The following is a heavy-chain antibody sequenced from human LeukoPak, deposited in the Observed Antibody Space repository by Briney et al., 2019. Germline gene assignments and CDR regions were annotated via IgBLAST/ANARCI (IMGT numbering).Heavy chain of an antibody. CDR1: GFTFSDYY. J-gene: IGHJ4*02. D-gene: IGHD2-15*01. V-gene: IGHV3-33*08. Sequence: GGSLRLSCAASGFTFSDYYMSWIRQAPGKGLEWVALIWYDGNNKYYADSVKGRFTISRDNSKNTLYLQLNSLRAEDTAVYYCARQRCSGGDCYFFDWGQGTLVTVSS. CDR3: ARQRCSGGDCYFFD. CDR2: IWYDGNNK.